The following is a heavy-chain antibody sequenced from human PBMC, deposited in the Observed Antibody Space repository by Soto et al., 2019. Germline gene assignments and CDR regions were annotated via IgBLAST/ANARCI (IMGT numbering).Heavy chain of an antibody. CDR1: GFTFSSYS. D-gene: IGHD5-12*01. J-gene: IGHJ3*02. CDR3: ARESRWMPYDAFDI. V-gene: IGHV3-48*02. Sequence: GGSLRLSCAASGFTFSSYSMNWVRQAPGKGLEWVSYISSSSSTIYYADSVKGRFTISRDNAKNSLYLQMNSLRDEDTAVYYCARESRWMPYDAFDIWGQGTMVTVSS. CDR2: ISSSSSTI.